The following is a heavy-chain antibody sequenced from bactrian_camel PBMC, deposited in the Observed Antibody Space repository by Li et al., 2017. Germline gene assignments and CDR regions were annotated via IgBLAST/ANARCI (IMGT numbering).Heavy chain of an antibody. CDR3: AAGRPRGGYYSLERDDYDY. CDR1: RYAYRFYT. CDR2: LDSDGRT. J-gene: IGHJ4*01. Sequence: QVQLVESGGGSVQSGGSLRLSCAHSRYAYRFYTMAWFRQAPGKQREGIAALDSDGRTTCADSVKGRFAISQDNAKNTLYLQMDSLKPEDTAMYYCAAGRPRGGYYSLERDDYDYWGQGTQVTVS. D-gene: IGHD2*01. V-gene: IGHV3S53*01.